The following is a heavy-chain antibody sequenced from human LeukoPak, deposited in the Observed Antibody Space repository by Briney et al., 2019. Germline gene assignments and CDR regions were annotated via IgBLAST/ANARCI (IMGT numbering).Heavy chain of an antibody. V-gene: IGHV1-18*01. D-gene: IGHD3-3*01. J-gene: IGHJ4*02. CDR1: GYTFTSYG. CDR2: ISAYNGNT. CDR3: ARVGGSYYDFWSGYPPADY. Sequence: GASVKVSCKASGYTFTSYGISWVRQAPGQGLEWMGWISAYNGNTNYAQKLQGRVTMTTDTSTSTAYMELRSLRSDDTAVYYCARVGGSYYDFWSGYPPADYWGQGTLVAVSS.